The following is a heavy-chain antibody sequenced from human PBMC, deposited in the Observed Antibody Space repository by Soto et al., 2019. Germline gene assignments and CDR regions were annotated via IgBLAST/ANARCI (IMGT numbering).Heavy chain of an antibody. J-gene: IGHJ5*02. CDR1: GGPISSPTYY. CDR3: ARQSQLDSSNWYGFAP. CDR2: IYYSGAT. V-gene: IGHV4-39*01. D-gene: IGHD6-13*01. Sequence: SETLSLTCTVSGGPISSPTYYWGWIRQPPGKGLEWIGSIYYSGATYYNPSLKSRVTISVDAAKNQFSLKLNSVTAADTAVHYCARQSQLDSSNWYGFAPWGPGTLVTVS.